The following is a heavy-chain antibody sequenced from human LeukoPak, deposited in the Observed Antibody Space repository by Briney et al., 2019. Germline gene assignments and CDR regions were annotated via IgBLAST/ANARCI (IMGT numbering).Heavy chain of an antibody. V-gene: IGHV3-30*02. CDR2: IRYDANNI. CDR3: ARARGDHTNWYFDL. J-gene: IGHJ2*01. Sequence: GGSLRLSCAASGFTFSTYCMHWVRQAPGKGLEWVAFIRYDANNIYYADSVRGRFTVSRDNSKNTLYLQMNSLRAEDTAVYYCARARGDHTNWYFDLWGRGTLVTVSS. D-gene: IGHD1-26*01. CDR1: GFTFSTYC.